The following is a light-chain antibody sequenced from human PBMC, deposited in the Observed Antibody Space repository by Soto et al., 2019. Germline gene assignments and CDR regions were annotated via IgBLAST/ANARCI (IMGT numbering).Light chain of an antibody. CDR1: SSDVGGYNY. CDR2: EVT. Sequence: QSALSHPPSASWSPGHSVTISCTGTSSDVGGYNYVSWYQQHPGKAPKLVIYEVTKRPSGVPDRFSGSKSGNTASLTVSGLQAEDEADYYCSSFTGDSTIFGTGTKVTVL. J-gene: IGLJ1*01. CDR3: SSFTGDSTI. V-gene: IGLV2-8*01.